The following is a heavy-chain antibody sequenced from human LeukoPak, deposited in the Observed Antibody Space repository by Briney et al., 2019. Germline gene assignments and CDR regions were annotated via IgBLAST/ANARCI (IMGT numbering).Heavy chain of an antibody. CDR1: GASITTYY. CDR3: ARQALTIFGVVTSNWFDP. J-gene: IGHJ5*02. V-gene: IGHV4-59*08. D-gene: IGHD3-3*01. CDR2: IYHSGST. Sequence: PSETLSLTCTVSGASITTYYWTWIRQPPGKGLEWIGYIYHSGSTNYNPSLKSRVTISLDTSKNQFSLKLSSVTAADTAVYYCARQALTIFGVVTSNWFDPWGQGTLVTVSS.